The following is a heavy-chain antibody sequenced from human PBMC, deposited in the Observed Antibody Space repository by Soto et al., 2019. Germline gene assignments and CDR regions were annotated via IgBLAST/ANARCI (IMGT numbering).Heavy chain of an antibody. CDR2: IGTAGDT. D-gene: IGHD3-10*01. V-gene: IGHV3-13*01. J-gene: IGHJ3*02. Sequence: GGSLRLSCAASGFTFSSYDMHWVRQATGKGLEWVSAIGTAGDTYYPGSVKGRFTISRENAKNSLYLQMNSLRAGETAVYYCARGNYYGSGGTGDAFDIWGQGPLMTFS. CDR1: GFTFSSYD. CDR3: ARGNYYGSGGTGDAFDI.